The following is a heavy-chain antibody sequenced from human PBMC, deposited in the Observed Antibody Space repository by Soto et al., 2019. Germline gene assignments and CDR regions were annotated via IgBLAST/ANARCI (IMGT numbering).Heavy chain of an antibody. CDR3: ARLYDTDAFDI. CDR2: IHSRGST. V-gene: IGHV4-59*01. CDR1: RGSISTYH. Sequence: LSLPCIVSRGSISTYHWNWIRQPPGKGLELIGYIHSRGSTNYNPSLKSRVTISIDTSKNQFSLKLRSVTAADRAVYYCARLYDTDAFDIWGQGTMVTVSS. D-gene: IGHD3-16*02. J-gene: IGHJ3*02.